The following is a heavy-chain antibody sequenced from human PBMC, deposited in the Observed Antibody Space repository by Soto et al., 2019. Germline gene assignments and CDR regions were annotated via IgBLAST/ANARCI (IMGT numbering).Heavy chain of an antibody. CDR2: VHYSGST. CDR3: ARIRYYYGSGSYYFDY. D-gene: IGHD3-10*01. V-gene: IGHV4-39*01. Sequence: SETLSLTCSVSGGSIRSSGYYWGWIRQPPGKGLEWIATVHYSGSTYYTPSLKSRVTISADTSKNQFSLRLNSVDTATYYCARIRYYYGSGSYYFDYWGQGTLVTVSS. CDR1: GGSIRSSGYY. J-gene: IGHJ4*02.